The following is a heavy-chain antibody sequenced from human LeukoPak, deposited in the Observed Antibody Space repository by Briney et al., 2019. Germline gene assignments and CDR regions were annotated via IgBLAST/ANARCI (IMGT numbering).Heavy chain of an antibody. J-gene: IGHJ6*03. Sequence: GGSLRLSCAASGFTFSTYAIHWVRQAPGKGLEWVAVISNDGSNKYYADSVKGQFTISRDNSKNTLYLQMNSLRAEDTAVYYCAKDWAIAGSYYCMDVWGKGTTVTISS. CDR3: AKDWAIAGSYYCMDV. V-gene: IGHV3-30*04. CDR1: GFTFSTYA. CDR2: ISNDGSNK. D-gene: IGHD2-2*01.